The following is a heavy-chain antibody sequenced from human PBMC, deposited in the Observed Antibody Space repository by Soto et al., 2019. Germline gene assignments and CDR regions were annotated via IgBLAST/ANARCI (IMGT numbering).Heavy chain of an antibody. CDR3: TTDSYTSVIVVRFDY. CDR1: GFAFSNAW. Sequence: GGSLRLSCAASGFAFSNAWINWVRQAPGKGLEWVGRIKSKGHGGTTDFAAPVRGRFAISRDDSRNLVYMQMNSLNTEDTPVYYCTTDSYTSVIVVRFDYWGHGTLVTVSS. CDR2: IKSKGHGGTT. D-gene: IGHD3-22*01. J-gene: IGHJ4*03. V-gene: IGHV3-15*07.